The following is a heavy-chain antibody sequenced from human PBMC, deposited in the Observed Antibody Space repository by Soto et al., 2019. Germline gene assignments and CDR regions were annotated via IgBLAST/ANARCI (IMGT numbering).Heavy chain of an antibody. D-gene: IGHD3-22*01. Sequence: QITLKESGPTLVKPTQTLTLTCTFSGFSLSTSGVGVGWIRQPPGKALEWLALIYWDDDKRYSPSLKSRLTITKDTSKIQVFLTMTNMDPLDTATYYCAHMLVVVYMGDAFDIWGQGTMVTVSS. CDR1: GFSLSTSGVG. CDR2: IYWDDDK. J-gene: IGHJ3*02. V-gene: IGHV2-5*02. CDR3: AHMLVVVYMGDAFDI.